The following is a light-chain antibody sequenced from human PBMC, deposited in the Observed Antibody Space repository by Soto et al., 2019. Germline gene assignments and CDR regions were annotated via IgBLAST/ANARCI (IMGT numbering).Light chain of an antibody. CDR1: SGSVSTNSY. CDR3: VLHIGSGISV. J-gene: IGLJ2*01. V-gene: IGLV8-61*01. Sequence: QTVVTQEPSFSVSPGGTVTLTCGLSSGSVSTNSYPSWYQQTPGQAPRTLIYSTNTRSSGVPDRFSGSILGNKAALTITGAQADNESDYYCVLHIGSGISVFGGGTQLTVL. CDR2: STN.